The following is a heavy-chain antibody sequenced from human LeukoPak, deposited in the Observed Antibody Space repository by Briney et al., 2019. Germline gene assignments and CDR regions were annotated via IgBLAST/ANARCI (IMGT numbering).Heavy chain of an antibody. CDR2: IRESTGDT. CDR1: GFTFNNYN. V-gene: IGHV3-21*01. CDR3: ARDLGDY. Sequence: GGSLILSCAASGFTFNNYNMNWVRQAPGKGLEWVSSIRESTGDTHYADSVKGRFTISRDNAKKSLYLQMNSLRVEDTAVYYCARDLGDYWGQGTLVTVSS. J-gene: IGHJ4*02. D-gene: IGHD3-16*01.